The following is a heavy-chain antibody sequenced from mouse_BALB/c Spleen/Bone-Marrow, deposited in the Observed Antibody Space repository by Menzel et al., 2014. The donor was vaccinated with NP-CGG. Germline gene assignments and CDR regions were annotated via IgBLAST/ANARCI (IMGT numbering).Heavy chain of an antibody. D-gene: IGHD1-1*01. CDR1: GFSLXSYG. CDR3: AREGGYYYGSRVAWFAY. CDR2: IWAGGST. J-gene: IGHJ3*01. V-gene: IGHV2-9*02. Sequence: VKLVESGPGLVSPSQSLSITCTVSGFSLXSYGVHWVRQPPGKGLEWLGVIWAGGSTNYNSALMSRLSISKDNSKSQVFLKMNSLQTDDTAMCYCAREGGYYYGSRVAWFAYWGQGTLVTVSA.